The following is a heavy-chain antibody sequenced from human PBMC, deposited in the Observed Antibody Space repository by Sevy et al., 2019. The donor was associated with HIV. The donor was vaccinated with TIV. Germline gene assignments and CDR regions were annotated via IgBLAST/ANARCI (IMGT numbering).Heavy chain of an antibody. CDR3: AKELHNDFWSGFDY. D-gene: IGHD3-3*01. J-gene: IGHJ4*02. CDR1: GFTFSSYG. CDR2: ISGSGGST. V-gene: IGHV3-23*01. Sequence: GGSLRLSCAASGFTFSSYGMSWVRQAPGKGLEWVSGISGSGGSTYYADSVKGRFTISRDNSKNSLYVQMNRLRAEDTAVYYCAKELHNDFWSGFDYWGQGTLVTVSS.